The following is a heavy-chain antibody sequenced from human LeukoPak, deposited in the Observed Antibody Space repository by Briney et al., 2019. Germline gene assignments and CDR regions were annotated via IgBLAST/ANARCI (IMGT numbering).Heavy chain of an antibody. CDR3: ASSLGYSSGYYLLDY. CDR2: IYTSGST. V-gene: IGHV4-61*02. J-gene: IGHJ4*02. Sequence: SETLSLTCTVSGGSISSGSYYWSWIRQPAGKGLEWIGRIYTSGSTNYNPSLKSRVTISVDTSKNQFSLQLNSVTPEDTAVYYCASSLGYSSGYYLLDYWGPGTLVTVSS. CDR1: GGSISSGSYY. D-gene: IGHD6-19*01.